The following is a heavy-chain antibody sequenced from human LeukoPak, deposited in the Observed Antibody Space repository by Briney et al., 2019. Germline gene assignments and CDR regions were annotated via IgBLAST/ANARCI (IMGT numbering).Heavy chain of an antibody. V-gene: IGHV4-34*01. CDR1: GGSFSGYY. J-gene: IGHJ4*02. Sequence: SETLSLTCAVYGGSFSGYYWSWIRQPPGKGLEWVGEINHSGSTNYNPSLKSRVTISVDTSKNQFSLKLSSVTVADTAVYYCARGLYYDSSGFYYFDYWGQGTLVTVSS. CDR2: INHSGST. D-gene: IGHD3-22*01. CDR3: ARGLYYDSSGFYYFDY.